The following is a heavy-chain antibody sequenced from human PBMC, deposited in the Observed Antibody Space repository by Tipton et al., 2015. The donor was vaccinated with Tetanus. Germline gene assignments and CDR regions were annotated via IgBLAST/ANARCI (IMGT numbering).Heavy chain of an antibody. CDR2: VWFDGSNT. D-gene: IGHD5/OR15-5a*01. CDR1: GFSFKTYG. J-gene: IGHJ4*02. Sequence: RSLRLSCAASGFSFKTYGMHWVRQAPGKGLEWVAVVWFDGSNTSYVDSVTGRFIISRDNSKNTLYLQMNSLRAEDTAVYYCAKDGCFSVGCLGSDYWGQGNLVTVSS. CDR3: AKDGCFSVGCLGSDY. V-gene: IGHV3-33*06.